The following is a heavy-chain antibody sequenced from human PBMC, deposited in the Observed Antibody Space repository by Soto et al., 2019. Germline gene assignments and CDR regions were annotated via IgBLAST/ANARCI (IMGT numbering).Heavy chain of an antibody. CDR2: IIPILGIA. CDR3: GAWDSKLSLYYFDY. Sequence: SVKVSCKASGGTFSSYTISWVRQAPGQGLEWMGRIIPILGIANYAQKFQGRVTITADKSTSTAYMELSSLRSEDTAMYYYGAWDSKLSLYYFDYWGQGTLVTVSS. V-gene: IGHV1-69*02. D-gene: IGHD3-22*01. J-gene: IGHJ4*02. CDR1: GGTFSSYT.